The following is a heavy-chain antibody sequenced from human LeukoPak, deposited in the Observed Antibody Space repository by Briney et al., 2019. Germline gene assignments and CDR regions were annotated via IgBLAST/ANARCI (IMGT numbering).Heavy chain of an antibody. CDR2: FYTSGST. Sequence: SETLSLTCTVSGGSISSGSYYWSWIRQPAGKGLEWIGRFYTSGSTNYNPSLKSRVTISVDTSKNQFSLKLSSVTAADTAVYYCARGNVDTAMVTGYYYYYGMDVWGQGTTVTVSS. D-gene: IGHD5-18*01. CDR3: ARGNVDTAMVTGYYYYYGMDV. CDR1: GGSISSGSYY. J-gene: IGHJ6*02. V-gene: IGHV4-61*02.